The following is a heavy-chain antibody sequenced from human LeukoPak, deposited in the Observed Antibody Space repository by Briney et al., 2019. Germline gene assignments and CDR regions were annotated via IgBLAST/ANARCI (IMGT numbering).Heavy chain of an antibody. J-gene: IGHJ4*02. CDR3: AREQPSPYSSSWGLDY. CDR2: ISSSSSTI. Sequence: GGSLRLSCAASGFTFSSYSMNWVRQAPGKGLEWVSYISSSSSTIYYADSVKGRFTISRDNAKNSLYLQINSLRAEDTAVYYCAREQPSPYSSSWGLDYWGQGTLVTVSS. D-gene: IGHD6-13*01. CDR1: GFTFSSYS. V-gene: IGHV3-48*01.